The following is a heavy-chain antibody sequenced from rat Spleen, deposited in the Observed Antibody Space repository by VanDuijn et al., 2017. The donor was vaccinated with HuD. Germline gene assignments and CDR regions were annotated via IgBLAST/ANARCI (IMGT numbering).Heavy chain of an antibody. CDR1: GFTFSDYY. D-gene: IGHD5-1*01. V-gene: IGHV5-7*01. CDR3: TTQWELYH. CDR2: ISYDGSST. Sequence: EVQLAESGGGLVQPGRSLKLSCAASGFTFSDYYMAWVRQAPKKGLEWVTTISYDGSSTYYRDSVKGRFTIARDNAKSTLSLQMDSLRSEDTATYYCTTQWELYHWGQGVMVTVSS. J-gene: IGHJ2*01.